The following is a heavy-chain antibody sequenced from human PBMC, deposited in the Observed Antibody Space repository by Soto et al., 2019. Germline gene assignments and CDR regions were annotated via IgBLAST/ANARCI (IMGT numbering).Heavy chain of an antibody. D-gene: IGHD2-15*01. CDR2: IYYSGST. J-gene: IGHJ4*02. CDR3: ATRLDCSGGSCRHYYFDY. Sequence: PSETLSLTCTVSGGSISSGGYYWSWIRQHPGKGLEWIGYIYYSGSTYYNPSLKSRVTISVDTSKNQFSLKPSSVTAADTAVYYCATRLDCSGGSCRHYYFDYWGQGTLVTVSS. V-gene: IGHV4-31*03. CDR1: GGSISSGGYY.